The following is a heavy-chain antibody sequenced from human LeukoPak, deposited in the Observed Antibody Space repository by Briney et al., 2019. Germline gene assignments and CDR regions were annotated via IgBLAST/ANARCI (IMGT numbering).Heavy chain of an antibody. V-gene: IGHV3-30*01. CDR2: ISYDGNNK. CDR3: ARGGIPTGPYYYFYYMDV. Sequence: PGSSLRLSCAAFGFTFSRHVMHWVRQAPGKGLEWVASISYDGNNKFYADSVKGRFTISRDNSRNTLYLQMNSLRGEDAAVYSCARGGIPTGPYYYFYYMDVWGKGTAVAVSS. D-gene: IGHD3-10*01. CDR1: GFTFSRHV. J-gene: IGHJ6*03.